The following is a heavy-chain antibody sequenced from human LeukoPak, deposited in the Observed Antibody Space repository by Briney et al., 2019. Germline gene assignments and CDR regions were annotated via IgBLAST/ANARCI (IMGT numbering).Heavy chain of an antibody. CDR3: ARATAFFDI. Sequence: PSETLSLTCTVSGGSISTYYWSWIRQPPGKGLEWIGYIYYSGSTNYNPSLKSRVAISVDTSKNQFSLKLTSVTAADTAVYYCARATAFFDIWGQGTMVTVSS. CDR2: IYYSGST. CDR1: GGSISTYY. J-gene: IGHJ3*02. V-gene: IGHV4-59*01.